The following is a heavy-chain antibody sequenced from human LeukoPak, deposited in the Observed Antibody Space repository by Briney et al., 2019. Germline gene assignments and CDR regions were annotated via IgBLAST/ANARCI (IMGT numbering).Heavy chain of an antibody. V-gene: IGHV4-59*01. CDR3: ARDVYI. CDR2: IYYSGST. D-gene: IGHD2-8*01. Sequence: SETLSLTCTVSGGSISSCYGSWIRQPPGKGLEWIGYIYYSGSTNYNPSLKSRVTISVDTSKNQFSLKLSSVTAADTAVYYCARDVYIWGQGTMVTVSS. CDR1: GGSISSCY. J-gene: IGHJ3*02.